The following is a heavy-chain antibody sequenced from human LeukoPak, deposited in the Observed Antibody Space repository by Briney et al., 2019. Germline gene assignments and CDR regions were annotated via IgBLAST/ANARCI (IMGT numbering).Heavy chain of an antibody. V-gene: IGHV1-2*02. CDR1: GYTFTGFY. Sequence: ASVKVSFKASGYTFTGFYMDWVRQAPGQGLEWMGWINPNSGDTHYAQKFQGRVAMTRDTSISTAYMELSSLTYDDTAVYFCARGLNGAFDIWGQGTMVTVSS. J-gene: IGHJ3*02. CDR2: INPNSGDT. CDR3: ARGLNGAFDI. D-gene: IGHD2-8*01.